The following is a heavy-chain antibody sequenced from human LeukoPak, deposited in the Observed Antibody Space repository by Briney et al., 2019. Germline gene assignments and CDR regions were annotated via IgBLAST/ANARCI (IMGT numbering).Heavy chain of an antibody. CDR2: IYSGGST. V-gene: IGHV3-66*01. D-gene: IGHD2-21*02. CDR3: ARDCGGDCPLGY. CDR1: GFTVSSNY. Sequence: GGSLRLSCAASGFTVSSNYMSWVRQAPGKGLEWVSVIYSGGSTYYADSVKGRFTISRDNSKNTLYLQMNSLRAEDTAVYYCARDCGGDCPLGYWGQGTLVTVSS. J-gene: IGHJ4*02.